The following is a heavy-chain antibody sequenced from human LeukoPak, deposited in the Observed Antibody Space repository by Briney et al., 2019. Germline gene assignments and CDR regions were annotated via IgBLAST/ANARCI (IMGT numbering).Heavy chain of an antibody. D-gene: IGHD4-4*01. J-gene: IGHJ1*01. CDR2: INTGTGNP. V-gene: IGHV7-4-1*02. CDR3: VRDNVVGGATTFDL. Sequence: ASVKVSCKASGYSFTAYAMNWLRQAPGQRLEWMGWINTGTGNPTYAQGFTGRFVFSLDTSVSTAYLQINNLKAEDTAVYYCVRDNVVGGATTFDLWGQGALVTVSA. CDR1: GYSFTAYA.